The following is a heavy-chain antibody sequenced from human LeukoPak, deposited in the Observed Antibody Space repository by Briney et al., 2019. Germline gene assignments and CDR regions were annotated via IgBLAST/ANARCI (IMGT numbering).Heavy chain of an antibody. V-gene: IGHV7-4-1*02. Sequence: ASVRVSCKASGYIFTKYAINGVRQAPGQGLDWMGWMNTNTGKPTYARGFTGRFVFSLDTSVSTAYLQISGLKAQDTAFYYCAREEYYDTSASTNFDYWGQGTLVTVSS. CDR3: AREEYYDTSASTNFDY. CDR1: GYIFTKYA. J-gene: IGHJ4*02. D-gene: IGHD3-22*01. CDR2: MNTNTGKP.